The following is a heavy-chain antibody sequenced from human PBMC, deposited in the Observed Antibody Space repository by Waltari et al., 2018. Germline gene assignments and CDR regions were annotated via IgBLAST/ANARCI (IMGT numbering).Heavy chain of an antibody. J-gene: IGHJ3*02. V-gene: IGHV3-48*03. CDR3: ARTWRENTFDI. CDR1: GFSLSGYS. CDR2: AGVDGTTM. D-gene: IGHD2-2*02. Sequence: EVQLVESGGGLVQPGGSLRFSCAASGFSLSGYSMSWVRQTAGKGLEWLAFAGVDGTTMYYADSVKGRFTISRDIRENSVYLQMNSLRVEDTGLFYCARTWRENTFDIWGQGTMVTVSS.